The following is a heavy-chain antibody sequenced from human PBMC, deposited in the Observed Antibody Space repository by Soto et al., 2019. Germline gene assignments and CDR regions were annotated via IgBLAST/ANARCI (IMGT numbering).Heavy chain of an antibody. CDR3: AREVSGYCSGGSCYTG. CDR1: GGTFSSYA. D-gene: IGHD2-15*01. Sequence: SVKVSCKASGGTFSSYAISWVRQAPGQGLEWMGGIIPIFGTANYAQKFQGRVTITADESTSTAYMELSSLRSEDTAVYYCAREVSGYCSGGSCYTGWGQGTLVTVSS. CDR2: IIPIFGTA. J-gene: IGHJ4*02. V-gene: IGHV1-69*13.